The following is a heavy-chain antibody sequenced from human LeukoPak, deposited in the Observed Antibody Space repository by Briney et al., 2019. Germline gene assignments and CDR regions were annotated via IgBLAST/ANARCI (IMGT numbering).Heavy chain of an antibody. J-gene: IGHJ6*03. CDR1: GGSISSGSYY. V-gene: IGHV4-61*02. Sequence: SETLSLTCTVSGGSISSGSYYWSWIRQPAGKGLEWIGRIYTSGSTNYNPSLKSRVTISVDTSKNQFSLKLNSVTAADTAVYYCASSGQCTNGSCRDVGYMDVWGKGTTVTVSS. D-gene: IGHD2-8*01. CDR2: IYTSGST. CDR3: ASSGQCTNGSCRDVGYMDV.